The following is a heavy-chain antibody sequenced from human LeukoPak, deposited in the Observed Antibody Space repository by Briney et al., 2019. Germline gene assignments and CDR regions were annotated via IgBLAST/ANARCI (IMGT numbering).Heavy chain of an antibody. J-gene: IGHJ6*02. CDR1: EFTFSGHL. V-gene: IGHV3-7*04. CDR2: IKEDGSDK. Sequence: GGSLRLSCAASEFTFSGHLMTWVRQAPGKGLEWVANIKEDGSDKHYVDSVKGRFTISRDNAKNSLYLRMDSLRAEDTAVYYCARTYHMDVWGQGTTVTVSS. CDR3: ARTYHMDV.